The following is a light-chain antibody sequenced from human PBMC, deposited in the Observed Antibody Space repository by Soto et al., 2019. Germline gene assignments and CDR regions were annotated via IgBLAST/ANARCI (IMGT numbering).Light chain of an antibody. J-gene: IGKJ4*01. V-gene: IGKV1-39*01. CDR1: QIIGTY. CDR3: QQTFTTVS. Sequence: IQMTQSPSSLSASVGDRVTITCRAGQIIGTYLNWYQQKPETAPKLLIYAASNLQSGVPSRFIGSGSGTQFTLTISSLQPEDFATYYCQQTFTTVSFGGGTKVDIK. CDR2: AAS.